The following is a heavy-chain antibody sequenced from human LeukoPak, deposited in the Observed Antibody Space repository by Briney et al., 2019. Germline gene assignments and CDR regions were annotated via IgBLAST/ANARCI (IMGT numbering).Heavy chain of an antibody. D-gene: IGHD3-22*01. J-gene: IGHJ4*02. CDR3: ARDDGGDSSGYNTIDY. Sequence: ASVKVSCKASGYTLTGYHMQWVRQAPGQGLEWMGRINPNSGGTNYAQKFQGRVTMTRVTSISTVYMELSRLRSDDTAVYYCARDDGGDSSGYNTIDYWGQGTLVTVSS. V-gene: IGHV1-2*02. CDR1: GYTLTGYH. CDR2: INPNSGGT.